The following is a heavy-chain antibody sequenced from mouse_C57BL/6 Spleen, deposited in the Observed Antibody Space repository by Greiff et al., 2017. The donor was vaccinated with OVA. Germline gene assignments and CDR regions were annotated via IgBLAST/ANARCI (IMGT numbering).Heavy chain of an antibody. Sequence: QVQLQQPGAELVMPGASVKLSCKASGYTFTSYWMHWVKQRPGQGLEWIGEIDPSDSYTNYNQKFKGKSTLTVDKSSSTACMQLSSLTSEDSAVYYCARSYYSNPAWFAYWGQGTLVTVSA. CDR2: IDPSDSYT. CDR3: ARSYYSNPAWFAY. V-gene: IGHV1-69*01. J-gene: IGHJ3*01. CDR1: GYTFTSYW. D-gene: IGHD2-5*01.